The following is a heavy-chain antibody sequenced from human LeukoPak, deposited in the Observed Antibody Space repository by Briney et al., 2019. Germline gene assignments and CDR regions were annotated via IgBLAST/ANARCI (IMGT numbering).Heavy chain of an antibody. J-gene: IGHJ4*02. V-gene: IGHV1-18*01. D-gene: IGHD1-26*01. Sequence: VASVKVSCKASGGTFSSYAISWVRQAPGQGLGWMGWISAYNGNTNYAQKLQGRVTMTTDTSTSTAYMELRSLRSDDTAVYYCARGPDSGSFLYWGQGTLVTVSS. CDR3: ARGPDSGSFLY. CDR1: GGTFSSYA. CDR2: ISAYNGNT.